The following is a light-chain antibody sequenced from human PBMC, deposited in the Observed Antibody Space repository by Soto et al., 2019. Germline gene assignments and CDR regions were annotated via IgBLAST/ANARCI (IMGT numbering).Light chain of an antibody. CDR1: SSDVGGYNY. Sequence: QSALTQPASVSGSPGQSITISCTGTSSDVGGYNYVSWFQHHPGKAPKLMIYEVSNRPSGVSNRFSGSKSGNTASLTISGLQAEDEADYCCTSYTTSSLWVFGGGTKLTVL. V-gene: IGLV2-14*01. CDR3: TSYTTSSLWV. CDR2: EVS. J-gene: IGLJ3*02.